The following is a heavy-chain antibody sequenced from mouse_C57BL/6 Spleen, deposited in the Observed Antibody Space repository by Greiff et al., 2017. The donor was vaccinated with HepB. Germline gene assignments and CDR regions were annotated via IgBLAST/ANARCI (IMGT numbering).Heavy chain of an antibody. CDR1: GFNIKDYY. V-gene: IGHV14-2*01. J-gene: IGHJ1*03. CDR3: VRWNDWYFDV. Sequence: EVKLMESGAELVKPGASVKLSCTASGFNIKDYYMHWVKQRTEQGLEWIGRIDPEDGETKYAPKFQGKATITADPSSNTACLQLSSLTSEDTAVYYYVRWNDWYFDVWGTGTTVTVSS. CDR2: IDPEDGET.